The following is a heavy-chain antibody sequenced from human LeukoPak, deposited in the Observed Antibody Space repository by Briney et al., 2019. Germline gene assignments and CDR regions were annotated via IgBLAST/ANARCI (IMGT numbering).Heavy chain of an antibody. CDR2: INGDGSST. CDR1: GFTFSSYG. CDR3: ARSHYYDSSNFYYSYGLDV. Sequence: GGSLRLSCAASGFTFSSYGMHWVRQGPGEGLVWVSRINGDGSSTRYADSVKGRFTISRDNAKNTLYLETNSLRVEDTVVYYCARSHYYDSSNFYYSYGLDVWGQGTTVTISS. D-gene: IGHD3-22*01. J-gene: IGHJ6*02. V-gene: IGHV3-74*01.